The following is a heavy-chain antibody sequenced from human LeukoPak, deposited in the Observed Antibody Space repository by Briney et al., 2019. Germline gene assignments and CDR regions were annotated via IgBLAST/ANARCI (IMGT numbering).Heavy chain of an antibody. V-gene: IGHV3-23*01. CDR1: GFTFSSHG. CDR3: ARGGFNHAFDI. J-gene: IGHJ3*02. CDR2: ISGSGGST. Sequence: GGSLRLSCAASGFTFSSHGMSWVRQAPGKGLEWVSAISGSGGSTYYADSVKGRFTISRDNSKNTLYLQMNSLRADDTAMYYCARGGFNHAFDIWGQGTMVTVSS.